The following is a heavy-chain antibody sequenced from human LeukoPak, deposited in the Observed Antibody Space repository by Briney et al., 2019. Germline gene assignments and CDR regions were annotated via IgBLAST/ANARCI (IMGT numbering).Heavy chain of an antibody. J-gene: IGHJ4*02. Sequence: ASVKVSCKASGYTFTSYAMHWVRQAPGQRLEWMGWINAGNGNTKYSQKFQGRVTITRDTSASTAYMELSSLRSEDTAVYYCARALWPLDSSGHGGFDYWGQGTLVTVSS. D-gene: IGHD3-22*01. CDR1: GYTFTSYA. V-gene: IGHV1-3*01. CDR2: INAGNGNT. CDR3: ARALWPLDSSGHGGFDY.